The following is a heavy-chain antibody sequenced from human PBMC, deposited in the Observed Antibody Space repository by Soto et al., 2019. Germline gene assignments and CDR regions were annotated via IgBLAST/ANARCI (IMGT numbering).Heavy chain of an antibody. Sequence: GGSLRLSCAASGFTFSSYTMSWVRQAPGKGLEWVSGISATGGSTYYADSVKGRLTFSRDNSKNTLYLQMNSLRAEDTAVYYCAKGFIRDCGGDCTVDTWGQGTLVTVSS. D-gene: IGHD2-21*02. V-gene: IGHV3-23*01. CDR1: GFTFSSYT. CDR3: AKGFIRDCGGDCTVDT. J-gene: IGHJ5*02. CDR2: ISATGGST.